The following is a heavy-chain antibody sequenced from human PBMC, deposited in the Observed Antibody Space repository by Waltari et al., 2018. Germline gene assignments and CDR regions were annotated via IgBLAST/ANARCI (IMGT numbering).Heavy chain of an antibody. J-gene: IGHJ3*02. Sequence: QVQLQESGPGPVKPSETLSLTCAVSGYSISSGYYWGWIRQPPGKGLEWIGSIYHSGSTYYNPSLKSRVTISVDTSKNQFSLKLSSVTAADTAVYYCARDSSSWQDAFDIWGQGTMVTVSS. D-gene: IGHD6-13*01. CDR3: ARDSSSWQDAFDI. CDR1: GYSISSGYY. V-gene: IGHV4-38-2*02. CDR2: IYHSGST.